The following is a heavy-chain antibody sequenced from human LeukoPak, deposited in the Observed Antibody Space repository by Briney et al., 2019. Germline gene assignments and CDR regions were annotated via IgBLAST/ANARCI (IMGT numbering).Heavy chain of an antibody. J-gene: IGHJ4*02. CDR1: GGSFSGYY. CDR2: INHSGST. CDR3: AREVMTTVTN. V-gene: IGHV4-34*01. Sequence: SETLSLTCAVYGGSFSGYYWSWIRQPPGKGLEWIGEINHSGSTNYNPSLKSRVTISVDTSKNQFSLKLSSVTAADTAVYYCAREVMTTVTNWGQGTLVTVSS. D-gene: IGHD4-11*01.